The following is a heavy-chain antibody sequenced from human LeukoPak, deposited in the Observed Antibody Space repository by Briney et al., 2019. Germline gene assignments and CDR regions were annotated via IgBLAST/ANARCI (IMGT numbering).Heavy chain of an antibody. V-gene: IGHV1-2*02. CDR1: GYTFTGYY. J-gene: IGHJ5*02. CDR2: INPNSGGT. Sequence: GASVKVSCKASGYTFTGYYMHWVRQAPGQGLEWMGWINPNSGGTNYAQKFQGRVTMTRDTSISTAYMELSRLRSDDTAVYYCARDETIFGVVTVWFDPWGQGTLVTVSS. D-gene: IGHD3-3*01. CDR3: ARDETIFGVVTVWFDP.